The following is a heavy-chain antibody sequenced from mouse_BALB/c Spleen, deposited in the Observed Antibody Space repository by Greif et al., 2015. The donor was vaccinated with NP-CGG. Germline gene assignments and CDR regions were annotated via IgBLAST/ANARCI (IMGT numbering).Heavy chain of an antibody. J-gene: IGHJ3*01. CDR2: IDPADGNS. CDR3: APYYYGTSVFAC. V-gene: IGHV14-3*02. Sequence: EVQLQQSGAELVKPGASVKLSCTASGFNIKDTYMHWVKQRPEQGLEWIGRIDPADGNSKYDPKLQGKATITADTSSNIAYLQLSSLTSEDTAVYYCAPYYYGTSVFACWGQGTLVTVSA. D-gene: IGHD1-1*01. CDR1: GFNIKDTY.